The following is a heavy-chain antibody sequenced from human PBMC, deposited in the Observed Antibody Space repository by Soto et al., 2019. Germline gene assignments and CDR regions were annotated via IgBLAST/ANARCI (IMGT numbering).Heavy chain of an antibody. J-gene: IGHJ3*01. CDR3: ARSLPGTYGAFDL. Sequence: EVQLVDSGGGLVQPGGSLRLSGAAYEFTFRSYWMHWVRESPGKGLVWVSRISGDGSSTSYADSVKGRFTISRDNAKNTMNLQMDSLRAEDTAVYYCARSLPGTYGAFDLWGQGTMVTVSS. D-gene: IGHD1-7*01. CDR2: ISGDGSST. V-gene: IGHV3-74*01. CDR1: EFTFRSYW.